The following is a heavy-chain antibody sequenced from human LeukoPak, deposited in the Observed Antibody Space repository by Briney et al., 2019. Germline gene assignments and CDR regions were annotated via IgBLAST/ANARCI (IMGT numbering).Heavy chain of an antibody. Sequence: SETLSLTCTVSGGSISSNSYSWGWIRQPPGKGLEWIGEIHHSWSTNYNPSFETRVTISVDKSKNQLSLKVSSVTAADTAVYFCASNGYYCIDVWGKGTTVTVSS. V-gene: IGHV4-39*07. CDR2: IHHSWST. J-gene: IGHJ6*03. D-gene: IGHD2-8*01. CDR3: ASNGYYCIDV. CDR1: GGSISSNSYS.